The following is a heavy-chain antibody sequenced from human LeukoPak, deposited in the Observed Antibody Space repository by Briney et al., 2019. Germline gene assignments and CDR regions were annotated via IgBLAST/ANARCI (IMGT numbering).Heavy chain of an antibody. Sequence: GGSLRLSCAASGFTFSSYWMSWVRQAPGKGLEWVANIKQDGSEKYYVDSVKGRFTISRDNAKNSLYLQMNSLRAEDTAVYYCAGRGSYYDFWSGYHYYFDYWGQGTLVTVSS. D-gene: IGHD3-3*01. V-gene: IGHV3-7*03. J-gene: IGHJ4*02. CDR1: GFTFSSYW. CDR3: AGRGSYYDFWSGYHYYFDY. CDR2: IKQDGSEK.